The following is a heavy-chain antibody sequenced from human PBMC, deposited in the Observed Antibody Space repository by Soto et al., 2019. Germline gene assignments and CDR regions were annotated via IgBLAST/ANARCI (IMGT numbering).Heavy chain of an antibody. J-gene: IGHJ6*02. CDR2: IYYDGSNE. Sequence: QVQLVESGGGVVQPGRSLGLSCAASGFSFSSYGMHWVRQAPGKGLEWVAVIYYDGSNEYYSDSVKGRFTISRDNSKNTLYVQMNSLRVEDTAVYYCARWWNDEEWVETMDVWGQGTTVNVSS. D-gene: IGHD1-1*01. CDR1: GFSFSSYG. CDR3: ARWWNDEEWVETMDV. V-gene: IGHV3-33*01.